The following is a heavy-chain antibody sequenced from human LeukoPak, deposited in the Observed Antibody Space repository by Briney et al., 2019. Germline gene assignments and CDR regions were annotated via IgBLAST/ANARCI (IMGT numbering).Heavy chain of an antibody. CDR2: INTDGSST. D-gene: IGHD3-22*01. Sequence: GGSLRLSCAASGFTFSSYWMHWVRQAPGKGLVWVSRINTDGSSTSYADSVKGRFTISRDNAKNTLYLQMNSLRAEDTAVYYCARGSYDSSGYIDYWGQGTLVTVSS. V-gene: IGHV3-74*01. CDR3: ARGSYDSSGYIDY. J-gene: IGHJ4*02. CDR1: GFTFSSYW.